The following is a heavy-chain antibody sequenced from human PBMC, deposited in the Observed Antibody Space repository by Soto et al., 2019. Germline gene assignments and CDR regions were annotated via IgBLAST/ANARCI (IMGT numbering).Heavy chain of an antibody. J-gene: IGHJ4*02. CDR2: ISAHNGNT. Sequence: ASLKVSCKGSGYGFTTYGITWVRQAPGQGLEWMAWISAHNGNTIYAQKLQGRVTVTRDTSTSTAYMELRSLRSDDTAVYYCARGRYGDYWGQGALVTVSS. V-gene: IGHV1-18*01. CDR1: GYGFTTYG. D-gene: IGHD1-1*01. CDR3: ARGRYGDY.